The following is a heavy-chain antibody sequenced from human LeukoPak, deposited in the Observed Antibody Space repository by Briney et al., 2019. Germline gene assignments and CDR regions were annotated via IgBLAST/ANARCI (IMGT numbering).Heavy chain of an antibody. D-gene: IGHD3-22*01. V-gene: IGHV4-39*07. CDR1: GGSISSSSYY. CDR3: ARGEDGSGYYSGLLDY. Sequence: SETLSLTCTVSGGSISSSSYYWGWIRQPPGKGLEWIGSIYYSGSTYYNPSLKSRVTISVDTSKNQFSLKLSSVTAADTAVYYCARGEDGSGYYSGLLDYWSQGTLVTVSS. CDR2: IYYSGST. J-gene: IGHJ4*02.